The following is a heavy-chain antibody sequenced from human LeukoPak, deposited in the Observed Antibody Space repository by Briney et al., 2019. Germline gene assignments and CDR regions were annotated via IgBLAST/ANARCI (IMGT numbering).Heavy chain of an antibody. Sequence: SETLSLTCTVSGGSISSYYWSWIRQPPGKGLEWIGYIYYSGSTNYNPSLKSRVTISVDTSKNHFSLKLSSVTAADTAVYYCARYGDDFDCWGQGTLVTVSS. J-gene: IGHJ4*02. D-gene: IGHD4-17*01. CDR3: ARYGDDFDC. V-gene: IGHV4-59*08. CDR2: IYYSGST. CDR1: GGSISSYY.